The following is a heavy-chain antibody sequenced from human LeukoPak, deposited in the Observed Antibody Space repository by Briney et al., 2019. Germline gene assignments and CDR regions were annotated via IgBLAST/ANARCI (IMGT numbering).Heavy chain of an antibody. Sequence: GGSLRLSCAASGFTFSSYSMNWVRQAPGKGLEWVSSISSSSSYIYYADSVKGRFTISRDNAKNSLYLQMNSLRAEDTAVYYCAKPSMYCSSNSCYVYWGQGTLVTVSS. CDR2: ISSSSSYI. CDR3: AKPSMYCSSNSCYVY. V-gene: IGHV3-21*04. CDR1: GFTFSSYS. J-gene: IGHJ4*02. D-gene: IGHD2-2*01.